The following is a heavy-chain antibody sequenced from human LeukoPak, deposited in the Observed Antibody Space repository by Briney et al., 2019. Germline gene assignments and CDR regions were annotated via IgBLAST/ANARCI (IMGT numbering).Heavy chain of an antibody. CDR2: IYYSGST. Sequence: PSETLSLTYTVSGGSISSSSYYWSWFRQPPGKGLEWIGYIYYSGSTHYNPSLKSRVTISVDTSKNHFSLKLSSVTAADTAVYYCARGGWSLDYWGLGTLVTVSS. CDR3: ARGGWSLDY. D-gene: IGHD6-19*01. V-gene: IGHV4-61*03. J-gene: IGHJ4*02. CDR1: GGSISSSSYY.